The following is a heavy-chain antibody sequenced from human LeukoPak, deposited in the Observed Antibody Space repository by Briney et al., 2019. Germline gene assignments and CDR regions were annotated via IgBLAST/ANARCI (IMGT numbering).Heavy chain of an antibody. D-gene: IGHD3-10*01. CDR1: GFTFSNYA. V-gene: IGHV3-23*01. CDR2: ISGSGGST. Sequence: QPGGSLRLSCAASGFTFSNYAMSWVRQAPGKGLEWVSGISGSGGSTNYADSVKGRFTISRDNSKNTLYVQMNSLRAEDTAVYFCGKDASWYYYGSGSHLRYFDDWGQGTLVTVSS. J-gene: IGHJ4*02. CDR3: GKDASWYYYGSGSHLRYFDD.